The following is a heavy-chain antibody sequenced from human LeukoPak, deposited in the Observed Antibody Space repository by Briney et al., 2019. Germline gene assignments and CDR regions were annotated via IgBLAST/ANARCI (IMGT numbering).Heavy chain of an antibody. CDR1: GGSISSYY. CDR3: ARGQLLRGWFDP. J-gene: IGHJ5*02. CDR2: IYYSGST. Sequence: SETLSLTCTVSGGSISSYYWSWIRQPPGKGLEWIGYIYYSGSTNYNPSHKSRVTISVDTSKNQFSLKLSSVTAADTAVYYCARGQLLRGWFDPWGQGTLVTVSS. D-gene: IGHD2-2*01. V-gene: IGHV4-59*01.